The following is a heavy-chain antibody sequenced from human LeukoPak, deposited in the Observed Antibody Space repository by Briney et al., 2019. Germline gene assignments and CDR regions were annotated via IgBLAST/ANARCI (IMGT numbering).Heavy chain of an antibody. CDR1: GFTFSGYA. D-gene: IGHD2-2*01. J-gene: IGHJ4*02. Sequence: PGGSLRLSCEASGFTFSGYAVSWVRQAPGKGLEWVSGFGTDGNTHYAESVRGRFDISRDTSKTTLYLQMNSLRAEDTAVYHCAKDVVPSVIWGQGTRVTVSS. CDR2: FGTDGNT. CDR3: AKDVVPSVI. V-gene: IGHV3-23*01.